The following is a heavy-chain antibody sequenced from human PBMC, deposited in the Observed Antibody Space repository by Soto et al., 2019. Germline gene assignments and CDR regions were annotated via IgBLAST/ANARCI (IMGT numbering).Heavy chain of an antibody. V-gene: IGHV3-9*01. CDR2: ISWNSGSI. Sequence: EVQLVESGGGLVQPGRSLRLSCAASGFTFDDYAMHWVRQAPGKGLEWVSGISWNSGSIGYADSVKGRFTISRDNAKNSLYLQMNSLRAEDRALYYWEKDSGYGFVQPSFDYWGQGTLVTVS. CDR3: EKDSGYGFVQPSFDY. J-gene: IGHJ4*02. CDR1: GFTFDDYA. D-gene: IGHD5-12*01.